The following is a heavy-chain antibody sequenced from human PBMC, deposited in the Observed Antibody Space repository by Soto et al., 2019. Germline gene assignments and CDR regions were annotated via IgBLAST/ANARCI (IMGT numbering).Heavy chain of an antibody. CDR1: GGTFSSYA. CDR3: ARDRLAGLHHYDY. CDR2: IIPIFGTA. V-gene: IGHV1-69*06. J-gene: IGHJ4*02. D-gene: IGHD5-12*01. Sequence: GASVKVSCKASGGTFSSYAISWVRQAPGQGLEWMGGIIPIFGTANYAQKFQGRVTITADKSTSTAYMELSSLRSEDTAVYYCARDRLAGLHHYDYWGQGTPVTVYS.